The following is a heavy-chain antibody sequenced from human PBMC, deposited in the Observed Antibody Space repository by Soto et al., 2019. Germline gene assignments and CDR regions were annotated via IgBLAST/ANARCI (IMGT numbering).Heavy chain of an antibody. V-gene: IGHV4-34*02. CDR1: GGSLRGSY. D-gene: IGHD2-21*01. CDR3: ARGHIPVYGPVPDYFDS. CDR2: VTHSGST. J-gene: IGHJ4*02. Sequence: QVHLQQWGAGLLKPSETLSLTCGVYGGSLRGSYWSWIRQPPGKALEWLGKVTHSGSTTFNPSLKGRGSVSVDTSDNQFSLKLTSVTAADTAVYYCARGHIPVYGPVPDYFDSWGQGTLVTVSS.